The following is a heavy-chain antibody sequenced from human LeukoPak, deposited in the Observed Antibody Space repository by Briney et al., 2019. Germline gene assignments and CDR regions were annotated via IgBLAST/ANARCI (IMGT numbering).Heavy chain of an antibody. J-gene: IGHJ4*02. Sequence: GGSLRLSCAASGFTFTRSAMGWVRQAPGKGLEWVSCITNSGGGTYYADSVKGRSTISRDNSKNTLYLQMNSLRAEDTAVYYCAKDLWTDSSGWNYFDYWGQGTLVTVSS. V-gene: IGHV3-23*01. CDR2: ITNSGGGT. CDR1: GFTFTRSA. CDR3: AKDLWTDSSGWNYFDY. D-gene: IGHD6-25*01.